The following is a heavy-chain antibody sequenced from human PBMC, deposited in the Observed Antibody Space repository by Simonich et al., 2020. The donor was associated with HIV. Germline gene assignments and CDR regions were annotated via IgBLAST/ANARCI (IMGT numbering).Heavy chain of an antibody. CDR3: ARGRVGATTDRDYYYMDV. V-gene: IGHV4-34*01. CDR2: INHSGST. J-gene: IGHJ6*03. CDR1: GGSFSGYY. Sequence: QVQLQQWGAGLLKPSETLSLTCAVYGGSFSGYYWSWIRQPPGKGLEWIGEINHSGSTNTNPSLKSRVTITVDTSKNQFSLRLSSVTAADTAVYYCARGRVGATTDRDYYYMDVWGKGTTVTVSS. D-gene: IGHD1-26*01.